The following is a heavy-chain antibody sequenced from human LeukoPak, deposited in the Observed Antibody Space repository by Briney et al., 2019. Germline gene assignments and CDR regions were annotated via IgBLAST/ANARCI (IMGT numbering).Heavy chain of an antibody. D-gene: IGHD2-21*02. J-gene: IGHJ4*02. Sequence: QPGGSLRLSCAASGFTFSSYWMHWVRQAPGKGLVWVSRINSDGNSTSYADSVKGRFTISRDNAKNTLYLQMNSLRAEDTAVYYCARMGLCGGDCYSGVEFDYWGQGTLVTVSS. V-gene: IGHV3-74*01. CDR2: INSDGNST. CDR1: GFTFSSYW. CDR3: ARMGLCGGDCYSGVEFDY.